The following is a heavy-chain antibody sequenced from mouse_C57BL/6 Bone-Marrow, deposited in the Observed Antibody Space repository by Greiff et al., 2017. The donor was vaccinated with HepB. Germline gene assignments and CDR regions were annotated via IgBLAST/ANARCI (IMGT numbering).Heavy chain of an antibody. CDR3: ARADSGDAMDY. D-gene: IGHD3-2*01. J-gene: IGHJ4*01. V-gene: IGHV8-8*01. CDR1: GFSLSTFGMG. Sequence: QVTLKESGPGILQPSQTLSLTCSFSGFSLSTFGMGVGWIRQPAGKGLEWLAHIWWDDDKYYNPVLKSRLTISKDTSKNQVFLKITNVDTADTATYYCARADSGDAMDYWGQGTSVTVSS. CDR2: IWWDDDK.